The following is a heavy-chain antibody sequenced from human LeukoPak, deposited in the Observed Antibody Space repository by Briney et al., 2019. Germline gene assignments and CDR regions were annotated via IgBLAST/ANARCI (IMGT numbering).Heavy chain of an antibody. CDR2: ISTRNYI. CDR1: GFTFSSYS. V-gene: IGHV3-21*01. J-gene: IGHJ4*02. D-gene: IGHD3-10*01. Sequence: KAGGSLRLSCAASGFTFSSYSMNWVRQAPGKGLEWVSSISTRNYINYADSVQGRFTISRDNAKNSLYLQMNSLRAEDTAVYYCARVGPAGNEYGSGSYYYWGQGTLVTVSS. CDR3: ARVGPAGNEYGSGSYYY.